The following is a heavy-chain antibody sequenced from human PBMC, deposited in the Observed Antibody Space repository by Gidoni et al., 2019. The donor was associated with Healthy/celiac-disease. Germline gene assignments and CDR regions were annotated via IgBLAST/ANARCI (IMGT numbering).Heavy chain of an antibody. Sequence: EVQLVESGGVLVQPGGSRRLSCAAAGFPFSSYEMNWVRQAPGKGLWWVSYSSSSGSTIYYADSVKGQFTISRDNAKNSLYLQMKSLRAEDTAVYYCARAVLDYWGQGTLVTVSS. D-gene: IGHD3-10*01. CDR3: ARAVLDY. CDR2: SSSSGSTI. CDR1: GFPFSSYE. J-gene: IGHJ4*02. V-gene: IGHV3-48*03.